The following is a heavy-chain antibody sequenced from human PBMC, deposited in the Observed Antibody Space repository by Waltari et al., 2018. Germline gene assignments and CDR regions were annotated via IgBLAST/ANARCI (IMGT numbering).Heavy chain of an antibody. CDR3: ARLYYYGSSSLDY. J-gene: IGHJ4*02. D-gene: IGHD3-10*01. Sequence: QLQLQESGPGLVKPSETLSLTCTVSGGSISSSSYYWGWIRQPPGKGLEWIGSSYYSGSTYYNPSLKSRVTISVDTSKNQFSLKLSSVTAADTAVYYCARLYYYGSSSLDYWGQGTLVTVSS. V-gene: IGHV4-39*07. CDR2: SYYSGST. CDR1: GGSISSSSYY.